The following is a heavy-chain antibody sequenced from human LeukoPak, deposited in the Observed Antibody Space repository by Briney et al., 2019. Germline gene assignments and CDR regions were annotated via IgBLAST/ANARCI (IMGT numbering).Heavy chain of an antibody. CDR3: ARGVEMATIGFDY. D-gene: IGHD5-24*01. CDR2: IIPILGIA. J-gene: IGHJ4*02. CDR1: GGTFSSYT. Sequence: SVKVSCKASGGTFSSYTISWVRQAPGQGLEWMGRIIPILGIANYAQKFQGRVTITADKSTSTAYMKLSSLRSEDTAVYYCARGVEMATIGFDYWGQGTLVTVSS. V-gene: IGHV1-69*02.